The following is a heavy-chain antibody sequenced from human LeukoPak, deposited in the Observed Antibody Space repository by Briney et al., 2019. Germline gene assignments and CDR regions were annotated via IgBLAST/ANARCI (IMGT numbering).Heavy chain of an antibody. Sequence: GGSLRLSCAASGFTFSTYSMNWVRQAPGKGLEWVSFIVSSGSPIYYADSVKGRFTISRDNANNSLYLQMTSLRAEDTAVYYCARDVPLHCSSTSCYTGLDYWGQGTLVTVSS. CDR1: GFTFSTYS. CDR2: IVSSGSPI. J-gene: IGHJ4*02. D-gene: IGHD2-2*02. V-gene: IGHV3-48*04. CDR3: ARDVPLHCSSTSCYTGLDY.